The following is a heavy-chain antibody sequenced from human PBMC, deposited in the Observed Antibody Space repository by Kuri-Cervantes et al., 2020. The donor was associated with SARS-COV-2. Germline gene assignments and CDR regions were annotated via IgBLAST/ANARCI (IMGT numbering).Heavy chain of an antibody. CDR3: ARVPGIASGGEAGFDP. J-gene: IGHJ5*02. V-gene: IGHV1-2*02. D-gene: IGHD6-13*01. CDR2: INPNSGGT. Sequence: ASVKVSCKASGYTFTGYYMHWVRQAPGQGLEWMGWINPNSGGTNYAQKFQGRVTMTRDTSISTAYMELSRLRSDDTAVYYCARVPGIASGGEAGFDPWGQGTLVTVSS. CDR1: GYTFTGYY.